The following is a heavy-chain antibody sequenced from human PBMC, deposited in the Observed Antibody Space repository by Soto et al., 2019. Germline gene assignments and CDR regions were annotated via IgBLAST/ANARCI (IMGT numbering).Heavy chain of an antibody. CDR3: AKHQFSMGRGIAPFDY. J-gene: IGHJ4*02. CDR2: ISGSGAFT. Sequence: EVQLLESGGGLVQPGGALRLSCAASGFTFSSNDMTWFRQAPGKGLEWVSTISGSGAFTYHADSVQGRFTISRDNTKNKGYMQRNRLSAEETDVSYCAKHQFSMGRGIAPFDYWCQGTLVTGSS. CDR1: GFTFSSND. D-gene: IGHD3-10*01. V-gene: IGHV3-23*01.